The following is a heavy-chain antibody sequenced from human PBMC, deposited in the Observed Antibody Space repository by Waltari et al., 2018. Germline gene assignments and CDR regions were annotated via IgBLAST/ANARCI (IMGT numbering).Heavy chain of an antibody. D-gene: IGHD3-10*01. Sequence: QVQLQESGPGLVKPSETLSLTCTVSGGSISSYYWNWNRPPPGKGLEWVGYIYYTGSTYPNPSLTRRVTMSVDTSKNQFSLNLSSVTAADTAVYYCARDWSVGSPRIREKRGAFDIWGQGTMVIVSS. CDR3: ARDWSVGSPRIREKRGAFDI. V-gene: IGHV4-59*01. J-gene: IGHJ3*02. CDR1: GGSISSYY. CDR2: IYYTGST.